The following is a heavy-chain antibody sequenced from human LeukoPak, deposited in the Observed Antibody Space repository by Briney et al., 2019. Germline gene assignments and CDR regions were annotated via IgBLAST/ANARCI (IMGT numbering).Heavy chain of an antibody. CDR2: ISAYNGNT. D-gene: IGHD3-22*01. J-gene: IGHJ4*02. CDR1: GYTFTSYG. Sequence: ASVKASCKASGYTFTSYGISWVRQAPGQGLEWMGWISAYNGNTNYAQKLQGRVTMTTDTSTSTAYMELRSLRSDDTAVYYCARQYYYDSSGYYEHFDYRGQGTLVTVSS. V-gene: IGHV1-18*01. CDR3: ARQYYYDSSGYYEHFDY.